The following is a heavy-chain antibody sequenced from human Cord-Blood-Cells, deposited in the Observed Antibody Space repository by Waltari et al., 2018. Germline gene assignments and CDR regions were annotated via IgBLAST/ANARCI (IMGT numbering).Heavy chain of an antibody. CDR2: ISCNSGSI. CDR1: EFTFDDYA. D-gene: IGHD5-12*01. CDR3: AKAVSGYDAFDI. V-gene: IGHV3-9*03. Sequence: EVQLMESGGDLVQPGRSLRLSCAASEFTFDDYAMTRVRQAPGKGLEWVSGISCNSGSIGYADSVKGRFTISRDNAKNSLYLQMNGLRAEDMALYYCAKAVSGYDAFDIWGQGTMVTVSS. J-gene: IGHJ3*02.